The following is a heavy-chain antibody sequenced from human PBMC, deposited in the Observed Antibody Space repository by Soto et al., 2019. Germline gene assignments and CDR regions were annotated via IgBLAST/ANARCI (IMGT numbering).Heavy chain of an antibody. D-gene: IGHD5-18*01. CDR1: GGTFSTYA. J-gene: IGHJ4*02. CDR2: IIPMFGTA. CDR3: ASGIQLWLRRINNGYSG. V-gene: IGHV1-69*12. Sequence: QVQLVQSGAEVKKPESSVKVSCKSPGGTFSTYAISWVRQAPGHGLEWMGGIIPMFGTANYAQRIQDRVTIRADESTSTVYMELSSLRSEDTAVYFCASGIQLWLRRINNGYSGWGQGTLVTVSS.